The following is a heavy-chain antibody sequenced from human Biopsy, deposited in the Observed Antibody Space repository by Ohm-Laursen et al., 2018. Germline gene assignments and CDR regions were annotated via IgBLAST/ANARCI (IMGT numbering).Heavy chain of an antibody. V-gene: IGHV4-59*01. Sequence: GTLSLTCSVSGGSMTGYEWSWIRLAPGKGLEWIGYIYYSGGTKYNPSLASRVTFSVDMSKSQLSLKLYSVTAADTAVYYCARVEAGTYDALDIWGQGTLVAVS. CDR1: GGSMTGYE. D-gene: IGHD1-26*01. J-gene: IGHJ3*02. CDR2: IYYSGGT. CDR3: ARVEAGTYDALDI.